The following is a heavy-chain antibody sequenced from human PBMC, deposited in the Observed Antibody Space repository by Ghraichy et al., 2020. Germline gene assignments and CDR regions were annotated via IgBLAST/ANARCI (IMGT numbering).Heavy chain of an antibody. J-gene: IGHJ5*02. CDR2: MNPNSGNT. Sequence: ASVKVSCKASGYTFTSYDINWVRQATGQGLEWMGWMNPNSGNTGYAQKFQGRVTMTRNTSISTAYMELSSLRSEDTAMYYCARGRDGSSGYYYWFDPWGQGTLVTVSS. V-gene: IGHV1-8*01. CDR3: ARGRDGSSGYYYWFDP. D-gene: IGHD3-22*01. CDR1: GYTFTSYD.